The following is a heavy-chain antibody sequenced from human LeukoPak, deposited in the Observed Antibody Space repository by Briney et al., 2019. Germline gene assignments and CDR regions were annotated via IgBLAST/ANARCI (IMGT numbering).Heavy chain of an antibody. J-gene: IGHJ2*01. V-gene: IGHV4-59*01. D-gene: IGHD3-10*01. CDR1: GGSNSSYY. Sequence: PSETLSLTCTVSGGSNSSYYWSWIRQPPGKGLEWIGYIYYSGSTNYNPSLKSRVTISVDTSKNQFSLKLSSVTAADTAVYYCARTPYYYGSGSRPRYFDLWGRGTLVTVSS. CDR2: IYYSGST. CDR3: ARTPYYYGSGSRPRYFDL.